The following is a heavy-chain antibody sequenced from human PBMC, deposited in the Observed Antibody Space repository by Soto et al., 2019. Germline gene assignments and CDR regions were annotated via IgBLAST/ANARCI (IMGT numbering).Heavy chain of an antibody. CDR3: ARGGSIAAPRHRPKFLDY. Sequence: QVQLVQSGAEVKKPGASVKVSCKASGYTFTSYGISWVRQAPGQGLEWMGWISASNGNTNYAQKLQGRVTMTTDTSTSTAYMELRSLRSDDTAVYYFARGGSIAAPRHRPKFLDYWGQGTLVTVSS. CDR2: ISASNGNT. CDR1: GYTFTSYG. D-gene: IGHD6-6*01. J-gene: IGHJ4*02. V-gene: IGHV1-18*04.